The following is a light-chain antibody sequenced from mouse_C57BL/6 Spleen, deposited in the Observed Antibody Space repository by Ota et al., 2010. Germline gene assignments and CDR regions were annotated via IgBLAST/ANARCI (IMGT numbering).Light chain of an antibody. Sequence: IVLTQSPAIMSASPGEKVTMTCSASSSVSYMYWYQQKPGSSPRLLIYDTSNLASGVPVRFSGSGSGTSYSLTISRMEAEDAATYYCQQWSSFTFGSGTKLEI. CDR3: QQWSSFT. CDR2: DTS. CDR1: SSVSY. V-gene: IGKV4-55*01. J-gene: IGKJ4*01.